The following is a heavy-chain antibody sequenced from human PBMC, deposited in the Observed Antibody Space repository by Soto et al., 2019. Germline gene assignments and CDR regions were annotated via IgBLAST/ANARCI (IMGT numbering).Heavy chain of an antibody. D-gene: IGHD3-3*01. V-gene: IGHV3-7*05. Sequence: PGGSLRLSCAASGFTFSSYWMSWVRQAPGKGLEWVANIKQDGSEKYYVDSVKGRFTISRDNAKNSLYLQMNSLRAEDTAVYYCGRDDYDFPMDVWGQGTTVTVSS. CDR2: IKQDGSEK. J-gene: IGHJ6*02. CDR1: GFTFSSYW. CDR3: GRDDYDFPMDV.